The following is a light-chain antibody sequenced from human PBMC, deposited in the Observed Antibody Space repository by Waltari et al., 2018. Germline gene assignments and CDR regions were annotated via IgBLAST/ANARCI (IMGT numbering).Light chain of an antibody. V-gene: IGLV3-27*01. CDR2: KDS. J-gene: IGLJ2*01. Sequence: SYELTQPSSVSVSPGQTARITCSGDVLAQNYVRWFQQKPGQAPVLVIYKDSERPSGIPDRISGSTSGTTVTLTISGAQVEDEADYYCYCAADSNVRVFGGGTRLTVL. CDR1: VLAQNY. CDR3: YCAADSNVRV.